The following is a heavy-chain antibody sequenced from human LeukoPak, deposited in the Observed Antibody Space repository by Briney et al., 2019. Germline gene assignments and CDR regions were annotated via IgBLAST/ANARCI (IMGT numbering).Heavy chain of an antibody. CDR3: ARGSRKVLPD. Sequence: SETLSLTCTVSGGSISSSSYYWSWIRQPPGKGLEWIGEINHSGSTNYNPSLKSRVTISVDTSKNQFSLKLSSVTAADTAVYYCARGSRKVLPDWGQGTLVTVSS. CDR1: GGSISSSSYY. CDR2: INHSGST. V-gene: IGHV4-39*07. J-gene: IGHJ4*02.